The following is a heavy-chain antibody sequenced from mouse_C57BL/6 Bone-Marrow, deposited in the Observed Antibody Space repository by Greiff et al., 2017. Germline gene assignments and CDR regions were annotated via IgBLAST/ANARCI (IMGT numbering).Heavy chain of an antibody. CDR1: GFTFSDYG. Sequence: EVKLMASGGGLVKPGGSLKLSCAASGFTFSDYGMHWVRQAPEKGLEWVAYISSCSSTIYYADTVKGRFTITRDNAKTTLFLQMTSLRSEDTAMYYCARPHYGSSYYFDYWGQGTTLTGSS. J-gene: IGHJ2*01. CDR3: ARPHYGSSYYFDY. D-gene: IGHD1-1*01. CDR2: ISSCSSTI. V-gene: IGHV5-17*01.